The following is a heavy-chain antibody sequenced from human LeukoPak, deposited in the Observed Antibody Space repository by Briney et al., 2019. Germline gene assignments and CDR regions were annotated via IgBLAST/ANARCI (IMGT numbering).Heavy chain of an antibody. CDR2: IYTSGST. D-gene: IGHD3-3*01. J-gene: IGHJ4*02. V-gene: IGHV4-61*02. Sequence: PSETLSLTCTVSGGSISSGSYYWSWIRQPAGKGLEWIGRIYTSGSTNYNPSLKSRVTISVDTSKNQFSLKLSSVTAADTAVYYCARELEYCDFWSGSKYYFDYWGQGTLVTVSS. CDR3: ARELEYCDFWSGSKYYFDY. CDR1: GGSISSGSYY.